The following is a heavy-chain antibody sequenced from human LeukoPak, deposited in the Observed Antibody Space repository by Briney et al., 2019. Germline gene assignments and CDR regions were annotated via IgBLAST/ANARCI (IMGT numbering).Heavy chain of an antibody. V-gene: IGHV3-48*01. CDR1: GLTFSSYS. Sequence: PTGGSLRLSCAASGLTFSSYSMNWVRQAPGKGLEWVSFISSSSTTIDYADSVKGRLTISRDNAKNSLYLQMNSLRAEDTAVYYCAKGTVVGVNIARPFYYFDYWGQGTLVTVSS. CDR2: ISSSSTTI. J-gene: IGHJ4*02. D-gene: IGHD3-10*01. CDR3: AKGTVVGVNIARPFYYFDY.